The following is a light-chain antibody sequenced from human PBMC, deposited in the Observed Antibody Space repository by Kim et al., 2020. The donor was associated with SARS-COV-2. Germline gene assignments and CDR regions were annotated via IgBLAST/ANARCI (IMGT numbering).Light chain of an antibody. V-gene: IGKV1-27*01. CDR2: AAS. J-gene: IGKJ1*01. Sequence: DIQMTQSPSSLSASVGDRVTITCRASQDISIYLAWYQQKPGKFPKVLIYAASTLQPGVPSRFSASGSGTDFTLTISGLQPEDVATYYCQKYDSAPWTFGLGTKVDI. CDR3: QKYDSAPWT. CDR1: QDISIY.